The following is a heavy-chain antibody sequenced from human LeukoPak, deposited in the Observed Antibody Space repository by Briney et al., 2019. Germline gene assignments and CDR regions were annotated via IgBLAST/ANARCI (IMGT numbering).Heavy chain of an antibody. D-gene: IGHD3-9*01. CDR3: ARDRYFDWLFDY. Sequence: GGSLRLSCAASGFTFSSYWMHWVRHAPGKGLVWVSRINSDGSSTSYADSVKGRFTISRDNAKNTLYLQMNSLRAEDTAVYYCARDRYFDWLFDYWGQGTLVTVSS. CDR2: INSDGSST. V-gene: IGHV3-74*01. J-gene: IGHJ4*02. CDR1: GFTFSSYW.